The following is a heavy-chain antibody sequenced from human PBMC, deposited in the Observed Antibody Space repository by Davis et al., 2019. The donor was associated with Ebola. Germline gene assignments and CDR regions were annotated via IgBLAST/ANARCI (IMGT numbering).Heavy chain of an antibody. CDR2: IKQDGSNK. CDR3: ATAGYCSGGSCYSGEYYGMDV. CDR1: GFTFSSYW. V-gene: IGHV3-7*01. Sequence: PGGSLRLSCAASGFTFSSYWMSWVRQAPGKGLEWVANIKQDGSNKYYADSVKGRFTISRDNSKNTLYLQMNSLRAEDTAVYYCATAGYCSGGSCYSGEYYGMDVWGQGTTVTVSS. D-gene: IGHD2-15*01. J-gene: IGHJ6*02.